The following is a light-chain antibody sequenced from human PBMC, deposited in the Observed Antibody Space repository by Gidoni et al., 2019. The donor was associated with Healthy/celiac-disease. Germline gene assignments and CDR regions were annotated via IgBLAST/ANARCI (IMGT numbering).Light chain of an antibody. Sequence: DIVITQSPLCLPVTPGEPASISCRSSQSLLHSNGYNYLDLYLQKPGQSPQLLIYLGSNRASGVPDRFSGSGSGTDFTLKISRVEAEDVGVYYCMQALQTPPTFGQGTKLEIK. CDR2: LGS. V-gene: IGKV2-28*01. CDR3: MQALQTPPT. J-gene: IGKJ2*01. CDR1: QSLLHSNGYNY.